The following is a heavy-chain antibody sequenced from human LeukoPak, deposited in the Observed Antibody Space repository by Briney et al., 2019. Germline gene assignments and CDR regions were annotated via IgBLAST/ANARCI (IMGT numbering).Heavy chain of an antibody. CDR3: ARHGDLLSPFQT. J-gene: IGHJ5*02. D-gene: IGHD2-21*02. V-gene: IGHV4-39*01. CDR1: GGSISSSGSY. CDR2: IYYSGST. Sequence: PSETLSLTCTVSGGSISSSGSYWGWLRQPPGKGLEWIGTIYYSGSTYYNPSLKSRVTISVDTSKNQISLKLNSVTAADTAMYYCARHGDLLSPFQTWGQGTLVTVSS.